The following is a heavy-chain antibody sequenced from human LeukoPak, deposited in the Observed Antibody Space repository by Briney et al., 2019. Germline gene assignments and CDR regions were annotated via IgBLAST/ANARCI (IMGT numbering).Heavy chain of an antibody. CDR2: ISGSGGST. V-gene: IGHV3-23*01. J-gene: IGHJ4*02. D-gene: IGHD3-16*02. Sequence: TGGSLRLSCAASGFTFSSYAMSWVRQAPGKGLEWVSAISGSGGSTYYADSVKGRFTISRDNAKNSLYLQMNSLRAEDTAVYYCARVGFDYVWGSYRYSDYWGQGTLVTVSS. CDR3: ARVGFDYVWGSYRYSDY. CDR1: GFTFSSYA.